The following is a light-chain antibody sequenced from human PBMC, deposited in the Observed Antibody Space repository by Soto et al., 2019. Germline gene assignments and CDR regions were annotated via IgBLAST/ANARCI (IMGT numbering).Light chain of an antibody. CDR3: QQTNSFPRT. CDR1: QAIRSW. V-gene: IGKV1-12*01. Sequence: DIQMTQSPSSVSASVGDRATITCRAIQAIRSWLAWYQQEPGKAPKLLIYGASSLQSGVPSRFSGSGSGTDFTLTISSLQPEDFATYYCQQTNSFPRTFGQGTKVEIK. CDR2: GAS. J-gene: IGKJ1*01.